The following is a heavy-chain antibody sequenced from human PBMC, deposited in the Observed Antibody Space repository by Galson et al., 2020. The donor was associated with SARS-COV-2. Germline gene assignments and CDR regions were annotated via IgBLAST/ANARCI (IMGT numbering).Heavy chain of an antibody. CDR2: IYYSGST. CDR1: GGSISSSPSS. CDR3: ARPASRTGFDYNNDAFDI. D-gene: IGHD5-12*01. Sequence: PSETLSLTCTVSGGSISSSPSSWDWIRQSPGKGPEWIGSIYYSGSTNYNLSLKSRVTISVDKSKNQLSLKLTSVTAADTAVYYCARPASRTGFDYNNDAFDIWGQGTMVTVSS. J-gene: IGHJ3*02. V-gene: IGHV4-39*01.